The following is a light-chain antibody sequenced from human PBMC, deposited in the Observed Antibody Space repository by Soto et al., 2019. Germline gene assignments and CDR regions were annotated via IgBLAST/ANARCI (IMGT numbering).Light chain of an antibody. V-gene: IGLV2-11*01. J-gene: IGLJ3*02. CDR2: DVS. CDR3: CSSVGSYTSV. CDR1: SSDVGGYNY. Sequence: QSALTQPRSVSGSPGQSVTISCTGTSSDVGGYNYVSWYQQHPGKAPKLMIYDVSKRPSGVPDRFSGSKSGNTASLTISGLQAEDEADYYCCSSVGSYTSVFGGGTKLTV.